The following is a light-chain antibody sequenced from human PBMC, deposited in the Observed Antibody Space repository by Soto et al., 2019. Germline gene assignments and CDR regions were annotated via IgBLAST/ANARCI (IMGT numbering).Light chain of an antibody. Sequence: QSALTQPPSASGSPGQSVTISCTGTSSDVGGYNYVSWYQQHPGKAPKLMIYDVIKRPSGVPDRFSGSKSGNTASLTVSGLQAEDEADYYCSSYAGSIYWVFGGGTQLTVL. J-gene: IGLJ7*01. CDR3: SSYAGSIYWV. V-gene: IGLV2-8*01. CDR1: SSDVGGYNY. CDR2: DVI.